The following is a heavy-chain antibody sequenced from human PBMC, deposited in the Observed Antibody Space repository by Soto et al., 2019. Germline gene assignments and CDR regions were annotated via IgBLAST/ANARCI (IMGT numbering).Heavy chain of an antibody. Sequence: ASVKVSCKASGGTFSSSAISWVRQAPGQGLEWVGGISPIFGTTYYAQKLQDRVTITADESTSTVYMQLSSLRLDDTAVYYCEAEMTFGKLSVVWGQGTTVTV. CDR3: EAEMTFGKLSVV. D-gene: IGHD3-16*02. V-gene: IGHV1-69*13. CDR2: ISPIFGTT. CDR1: GGTFSSSA. J-gene: IGHJ6*02.